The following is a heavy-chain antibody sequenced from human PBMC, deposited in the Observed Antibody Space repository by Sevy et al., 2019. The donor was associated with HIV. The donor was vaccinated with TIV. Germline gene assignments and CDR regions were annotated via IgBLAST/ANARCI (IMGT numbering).Heavy chain of an antibody. J-gene: IGHJ5*02. V-gene: IGHV3-11*04. CDR1: GFSFRDNY. CDR2: ISPSGKTI. CDR3: AGGKYWFDP. Sequence: GGSLRLSCAAPGFSFRDNYITWIRQAPGKGLGWVSHISPSGKTISYAGSVKGRFTISKDNAKNSLYLQMNSLRVEDTAVYYCAGGKYWFDPWGQGTLVTVSS.